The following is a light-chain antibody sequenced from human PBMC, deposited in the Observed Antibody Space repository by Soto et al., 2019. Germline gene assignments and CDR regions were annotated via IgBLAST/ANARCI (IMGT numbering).Light chain of an antibody. CDR3: SSYTSKSSLI. J-gene: IGLJ2*01. Sequence: QSVLTQPASVSGSPGQSITISCAGTMRDVGAYNLVSWYQQHPGRAPQLIIYEVRNRPSGISLRFSGSKSGNTASLTISGLQAEDEADYYCSSYTSKSSLIFGGGTNVTVL. CDR1: MRDVGAYNL. V-gene: IGLV2-14*01. CDR2: EVR.